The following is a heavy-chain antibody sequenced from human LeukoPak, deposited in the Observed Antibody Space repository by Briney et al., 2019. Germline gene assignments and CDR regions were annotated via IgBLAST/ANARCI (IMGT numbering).Heavy chain of an antibody. CDR3: GTLGGTTSWLDF. Sequence: GGSLRLSCAASGFTFSDYYMSWIRQAPGKGLEWVSYISSSGSTIYYADSVKGRFTISRDNAKNSLYLQMNSLRAEDTAIYYCGTLGGTTSWLDFWGQGTLVTVSS. J-gene: IGHJ5*01. CDR1: GFTFSDYY. V-gene: IGHV3-11*01. D-gene: IGHD2-2*01. CDR2: ISSSGSTI.